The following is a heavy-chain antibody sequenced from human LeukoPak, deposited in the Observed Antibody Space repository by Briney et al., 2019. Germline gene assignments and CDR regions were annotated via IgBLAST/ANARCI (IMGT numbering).Heavy chain of an antibody. Sequence: PGGSLRLSCAASGFTFSSYAMSWVRQAPGKGLEWVSAISGSGGDTYYADSVKGRFIISRDNSENTVYLQMNSLRAEDTAVYFCARPPGLAGHYSYYYGVDVWGQGTTVTVSS. V-gene: IGHV3-23*01. J-gene: IGHJ6*02. CDR2: ISGSGGDT. CDR1: GFTFSSYA. D-gene: IGHD6-19*01. CDR3: ARPPGLAGHYSYYYGVDV.